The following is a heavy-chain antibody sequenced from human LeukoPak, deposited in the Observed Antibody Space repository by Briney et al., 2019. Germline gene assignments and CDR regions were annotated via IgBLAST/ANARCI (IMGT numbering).Heavy chain of an antibody. CDR3: ASGRKVGDMDV. CDR1: RFTFSNYA. V-gene: IGHV3-23*01. D-gene: IGHD1-26*01. CDR2: ISESGSST. Sequence: RGSLRLSCAASRFTFSNYAMSWVRQAPGKGLEWVSTISESGSSTDYADSVKGRFTISRDNSKNTLYLQMSSLRAEDTALYYCASGRKVGDMDVWGQGTTVTVSS. J-gene: IGHJ6*02.